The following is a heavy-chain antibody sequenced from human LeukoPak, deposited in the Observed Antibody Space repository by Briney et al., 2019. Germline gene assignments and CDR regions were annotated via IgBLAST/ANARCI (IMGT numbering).Heavy chain of an antibody. J-gene: IGHJ4*02. CDR2: INPNSGGT. CDR1: GYTFTGYY. D-gene: IGHD6-19*01. CDR3: ARARPNSSGWYYFDY. Sequence: EASVKVSCKASGYTFTGYYMHWVRQAPGQGLEWMGWINPNSGGTNYAQKFQGRVTMTRDTSISTAYMELSRLRSDDTAVYYCARARPNSSGWYYFDYWGQGTLVTVSS. V-gene: IGHV1-2*02.